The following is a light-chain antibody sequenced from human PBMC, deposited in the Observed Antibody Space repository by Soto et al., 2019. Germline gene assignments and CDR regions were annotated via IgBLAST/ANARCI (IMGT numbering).Light chain of an antibody. V-gene: IGKV1-33*01. CDR2: DAS. Sequence: DIQMTQSPSSLSASIGDRVTITCQASQDVSQFLNWFQQRPGKAPKLLIYDASTLERGVPSRFSRRGSGSRFTFTITSLQPEDIATYYCQQYDRLPWTFGQGTKVDMK. J-gene: IGKJ1*01. CDR3: QQYDRLPWT. CDR1: QDVSQF.